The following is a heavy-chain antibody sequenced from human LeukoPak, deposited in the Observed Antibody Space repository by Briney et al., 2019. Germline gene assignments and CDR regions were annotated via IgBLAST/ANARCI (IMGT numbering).Heavy chain of an antibody. Sequence: GGSLRLSCAASGFPFSSYAMSWVPQAPGKGLEWVSAISGSGGSTYYADSVKGRFTISRDNSKNTLYLQMNSLRAEDTAVYYCAKDIKIRYYYDSSGYPDAFDIWGQGTMVTVSS. CDR3: AKDIKIRYYYDSSGYPDAFDI. CDR2: ISGSGGST. CDR1: GFPFSSYA. J-gene: IGHJ3*02. V-gene: IGHV3-23*01. D-gene: IGHD3-22*01.